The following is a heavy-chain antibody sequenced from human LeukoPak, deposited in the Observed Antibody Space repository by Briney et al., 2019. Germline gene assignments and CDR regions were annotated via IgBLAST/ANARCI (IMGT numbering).Heavy chain of an antibody. V-gene: IGHV4-39*01. CDR1: GGTISSSNNF. CDR2: VYYSGST. CDR3: ARLWVGATKIDS. D-gene: IGHD1-26*01. J-gene: IGHJ4*02. Sequence: SETLSLTCTVSGGTISSSNNFWGWIRQPPGKGLEWIGSVYYSGSTSYNPSLKSRVTMSVDTSKNQFSLMLRSVTAADTAVYYCARLWVGATKIDSWGQGTLVTVSS.